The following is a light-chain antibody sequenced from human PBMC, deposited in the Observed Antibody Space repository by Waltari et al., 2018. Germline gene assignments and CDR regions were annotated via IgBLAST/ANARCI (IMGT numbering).Light chain of an antibody. CDR2: AAS. J-gene: IGKJ1*01. V-gene: IGKV1-6*01. CDR3: LQDYNYPRT. Sequence: AIQMTQSPSSLSASVGDRVTNTCRASQDIRNDLVWYQQKPGEAPKLLIYAASNLQSWVPSKFSGSGSGTDFTLTISSLQPEDFATYYCLQDYNYPRTFGQGTKVEIK. CDR1: QDIRND.